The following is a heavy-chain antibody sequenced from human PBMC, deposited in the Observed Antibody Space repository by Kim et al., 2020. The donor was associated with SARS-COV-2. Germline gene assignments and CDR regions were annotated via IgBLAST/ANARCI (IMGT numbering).Heavy chain of an antibody. CDR3: ASLHGYSSSWYFDY. CDR1: GGSISSYY. D-gene: IGHD6-13*01. CDR2: IYYSGST. Sequence: SETLSLTCTVSGGSISSYYWSWIRQPPGKGLEWIGYIYYSGSTNYNPSLKSRVTISVDTSKNQFSLKLSSVTAADTAVYYCASLHGYSSSWYFDYWGQGTLVTVSS. J-gene: IGHJ4*02. V-gene: IGHV4-59*01.